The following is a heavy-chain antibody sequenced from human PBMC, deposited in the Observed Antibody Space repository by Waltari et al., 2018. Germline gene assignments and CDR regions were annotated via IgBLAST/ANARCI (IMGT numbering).Heavy chain of an antibody. J-gene: IGHJ4*02. V-gene: IGHV3-30*18. CDR2: IWYDGSNK. D-gene: IGHD2-2*01. Sequence: QVQLVESGGGVVQPGRSLRLSCAASGFTFSSYGMHWVRQAPGKGLEWVAVIWYDGSNKYYADSVKGRFTISRDNSKNTLYLQMNSLRAEDTAMYYCAKADLAYCSSTSCYGVDYWGQGTLVTVSS. CDR3: AKADLAYCSSTSCYGVDY. CDR1: GFTFSSYG.